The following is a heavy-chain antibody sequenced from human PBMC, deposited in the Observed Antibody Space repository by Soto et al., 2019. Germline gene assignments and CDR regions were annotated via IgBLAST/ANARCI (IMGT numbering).Heavy chain of an antibody. J-gene: IGHJ4*02. D-gene: IGHD2-21*02. CDR1: GASMSSYH. V-gene: IGHV4-4*07. CDR3: ARGPYCGYDCYFAD. CDR2: IYTSGTT. Sequence: QVQLQESGPGLVKPSETLSLMCTVSGASMSSYHWSWIRQPAGKGLEWLGRIYTSGTTNYNPSLKSRVSMSVDMSKNQFSLKLSSVTAADTAVYYCARGPYCGYDCYFADWGQGTLVTVSS.